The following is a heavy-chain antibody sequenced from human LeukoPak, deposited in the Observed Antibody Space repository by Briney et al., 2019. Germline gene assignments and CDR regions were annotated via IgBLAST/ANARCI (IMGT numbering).Heavy chain of an antibody. J-gene: IGHJ4*02. CDR1: GYTFTGYY. CDR2: INPNSGGT. V-gene: IGHV1-2*02. Sequence: GGSVKVSCKASGYTFTGYYMHWVRQAPGQGLEGMGWINPNSGGTNYAQKFQGRVTMTRDTSISTAYMELSRLRSDDTAVYYCASTSGYSYGLDYWGQGTLVTVSS. CDR3: ASTSGYSYGLDY. D-gene: IGHD5-18*01.